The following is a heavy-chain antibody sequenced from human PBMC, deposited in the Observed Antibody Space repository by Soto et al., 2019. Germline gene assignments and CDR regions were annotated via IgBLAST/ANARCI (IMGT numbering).Heavy chain of an antibody. Sequence: SETLSLTCTVSGGSISNYYWTWIRQPPGKGLEWIGCIHYTGSTNYSPSLKSRVTISLDTSKNQFSLKLTSVTTADTAMYYCARTPINYGDYDYYGMDVWGQGTTVTV. CDR3: ARTPINYGDYDYYGMDV. D-gene: IGHD4-17*01. J-gene: IGHJ6*02. V-gene: IGHV4-59*01. CDR1: GGSISNYY. CDR2: IHYTGST.